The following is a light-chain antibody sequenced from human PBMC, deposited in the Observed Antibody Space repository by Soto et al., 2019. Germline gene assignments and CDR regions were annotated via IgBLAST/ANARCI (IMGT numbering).Light chain of an antibody. J-gene: IGLJ1*01. V-gene: IGLV2-14*01. CDR1: SSDVGGYNY. Sequence: QSVLTQPASVCGSPGQSITTSCTGTSSDVGGYNYVSWYQQHPVKAPKLMIYDVTNRPSGVSDRFSGSKSGNTASLTISGLQAEDEADYYCSSYTSSSTPYVFGTGTKVTVL. CDR2: DVT. CDR3: SSYTSSSTPYV.